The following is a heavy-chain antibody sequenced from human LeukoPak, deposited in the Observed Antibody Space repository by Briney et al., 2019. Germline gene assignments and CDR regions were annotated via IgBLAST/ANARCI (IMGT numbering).Heavy chain of an antibody. CDR2: ITNDGTI. CDR1: GFTFSSYM. V-gene: IGHV3-74*01. CDR3: ARDWRGSLDY. Sequence: GGSLRLSCAASGFTFSSYMMRWVRQAPGKGLVWVSHITNDGTIRYADSVMGRFTISRDNAKNTLYLQMNSLRAEDTAVYYCARDWRGSLDYWGQGTLVTVSS. J-gene: IGHJ4*02. D-gene: IGHD1-26*01.